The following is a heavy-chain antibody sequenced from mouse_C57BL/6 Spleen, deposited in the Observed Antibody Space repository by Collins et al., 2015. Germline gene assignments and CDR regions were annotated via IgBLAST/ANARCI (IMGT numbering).Heavy chain of an antibody. D-gene: IGHD3-2*02. CDR3: ARSGQLRPFAY. J-gene: IGHJ3*01. Sequence: QVQLQQSGPELVKPGASVKISCKASGYAFSSSWMNWVKQRPGKGLEWIGRIYPGDGDTNYNGKFKGKATLTADKSSSTAYMQLSSLTSEDSAVYFCARSGQLRPFAYWGQGTLVTVSA. V-gene: IGHV1-82*01. CDR1: GYAFSSSW. CDR2: IYPGDGDT.